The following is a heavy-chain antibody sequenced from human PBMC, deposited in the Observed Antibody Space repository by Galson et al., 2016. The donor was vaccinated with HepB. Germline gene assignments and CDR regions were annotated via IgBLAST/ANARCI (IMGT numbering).Heavy chain of an antibody. V-gene: IGHV3-11*06. CDR2: ISSSSSHT. CDR3: ARVDYGSGWREGWFDP. CDR1: GLTFSDFY. Sequence: SLRLSCAASGLTFSDFYMSWIRQAPGKGLEWVSYISSSSSHTHYADSVKGRFTISRDNANNSLYLQMNSLRVEDAAVYYCARVDYGSGWREGWFDPWGQGTLVTVSS. J-gene: IGHJ5*02. D-gene: IGHD6-19*01.